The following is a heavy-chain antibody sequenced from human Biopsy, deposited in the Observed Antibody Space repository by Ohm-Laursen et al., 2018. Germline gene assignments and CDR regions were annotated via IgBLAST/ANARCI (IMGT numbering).Heavy chain of an antibody. V-gene: IGHV1-8*01. CDR3: ARVPSTTRSRDY. D-gene: IGHD2-2*01. J-gene: IGHJ4*02. CDR1: GYTFTSYD. CDR2: MNPNSGNT. Sequence: GASVKVSCKASGYTFTSYDINWVRQATGQGLEWMGWMNPNSGNTGYAQKFQGRVTMTRNTSISTAYMELSSLRSEDTAVYYCARVPSTTRSRDYWGQGTLATVSS.